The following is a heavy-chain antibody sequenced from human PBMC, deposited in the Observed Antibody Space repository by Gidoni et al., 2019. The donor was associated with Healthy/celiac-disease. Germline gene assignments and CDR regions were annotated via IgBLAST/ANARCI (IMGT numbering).Heavy chain of an antibody. D-gene: IGHD5-12*01. V-gene: IGHV1-69*01. Sequence: QVQLVQSGAEVKKPGSSVKVSCKASGGTFSSYAISWVRQAPGQGLEWMGGFIPIFGTANYAQKFQGRVTITADESTSTAYMELSSLRSEDTAVYYCARVVATRFSGREGWFDPWGQGTLVTVSS. J-gene: IGHJ5*02. CDR3: ARVVATRFSGREGWFDP. CDR2: FIPIFGTA. CDR1: GGTFSSYA.